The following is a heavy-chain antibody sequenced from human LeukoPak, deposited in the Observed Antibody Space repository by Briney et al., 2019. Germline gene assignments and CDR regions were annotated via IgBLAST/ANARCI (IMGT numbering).Heavy chain of an antibody. D-gene: IGHD2-15*01. CDR2: IRYDGSDK. Sequence: GGSLRLSCVASGFTLSTYGMHWIRQAPGKGLEWVAFIRYDGSDKFYGDYVKGRFTTSRGNSKNTLHLQMSRLRVEDWAVYYCAKDLDCSGGTCHKAFDCWGQGTLVTVSS. CDR1: GFTLSTYG. CDR3: AKDLDCSGGTCHKAFDC. V-gene: IGHV3-30*02. J-gene: IGHJ4*02.